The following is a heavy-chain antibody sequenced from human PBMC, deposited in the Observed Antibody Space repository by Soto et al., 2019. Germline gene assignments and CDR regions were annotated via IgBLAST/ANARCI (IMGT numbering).Heavy chain of an antibody. J-gene: IGHJ4*02. CDR3: ARLQAAAGDNDLTFDY. CDR2: IFPADSDT. CDR1: GYSFSSYW. V-gene: IGHV5-51*01. D-gene: IGHD6-13*01. Sequence: GESLKISCKGSGYSFSSYWIGWVRQMPGKGLEWMGIIFPADSDTRYSPSFQGQVTISADKSTSTAYLQWSSLKASDTAMYYCARLQAAAGDNDLTFDYWGQGTLVTVSS.